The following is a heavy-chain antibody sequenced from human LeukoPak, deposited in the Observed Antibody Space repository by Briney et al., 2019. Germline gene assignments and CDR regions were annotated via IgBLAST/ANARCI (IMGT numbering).Heavy chain of an antibody. CDR2: ISGNTWTT. J-gene: IGHJ4*02. CDR3: ARGAEAGTPPVDY. V-gene: IGHV3-23*01. CDR1: GFMFSSYA. Sequence: PGGSLRFSCAASGFMFSSYAMSWVRQAPGKGLEWVSTISGNTWTTYYADSVKGRFTISRDNAKNSLYLQMNSLRTEDSALYSCARGAEAGTPPVDYWGPGTLVTVSS. D-gene: IGHD6-19*01.